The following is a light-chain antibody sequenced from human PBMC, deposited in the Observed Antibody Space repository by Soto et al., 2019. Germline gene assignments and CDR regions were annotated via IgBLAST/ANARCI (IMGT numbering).Light chain of an antibody. CDR2: DVS. CDR3: SSYTSSSPLV. J-gene: IGLJ2*01. CDR1: SSDVGGYNY. V-gene: IGLV2-14*01. Sequence: QSVLTQPASVSGSPGQSITISCTGTSSDVGGYNYVSWYQQHPGKAPKLMIYDVSNRPSGVSNRFSGSKSGNTASLTISGLQAEDEADYYCSSYTSSSPLVFGGGTKLTGL.